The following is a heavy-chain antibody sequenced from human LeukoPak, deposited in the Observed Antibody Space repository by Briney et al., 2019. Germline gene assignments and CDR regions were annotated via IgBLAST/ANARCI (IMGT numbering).Heavy chain of an antibody. CDR3: ARDRRISGWYFGL. CDR1: GFTFSSYA. J-gene: IGHJ2*01. D-gene: IGHD3-10*01. V-gene: IGHV3-30*04. Sequence: GRSLRLSCAASGFTFSSYAMHWVRQAPGKGLEWVAVISYDGSNKYYADSVKGRFTISRDNSKNTLYLQMNSLRAEDTAVYYCARDRRISGWYFGLWGRGTLVTVSS. CDR2: ISYDGSNK.